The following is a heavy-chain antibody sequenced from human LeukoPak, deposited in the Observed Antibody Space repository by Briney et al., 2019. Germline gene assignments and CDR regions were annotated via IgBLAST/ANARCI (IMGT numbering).Heavy chain of an antibody. V-gene: IGHV4-59*01. Sequence: PSETLSHTCTVSGGSISSYYWSWIRQPPGKGLEWIGYIYYSWSTNYIPSLKRRVTISVDTSKNQCSLKLSSVTAADTAVYYCARAGYSSGWSFDYGGQGTLATVSS. CDR3: ARAGYSSGWSFDY. CDR1: GGSISSYY. CDR2: IYYSWST. D-gene: IGHD6-19*01. J-gene: IGHJ4*02.